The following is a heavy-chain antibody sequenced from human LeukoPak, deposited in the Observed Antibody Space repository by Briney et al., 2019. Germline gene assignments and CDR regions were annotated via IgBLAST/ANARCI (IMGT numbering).Heavy chain of an antibody. D-gene: IGHD3-9*01. CDR3: TTEVLYYDIPRTGDAFDI. CDR2: IKSKTDGGTT. CDR1: GFTFSNAW. V-gene: IGHV3-15*01. J-gene: IGHJ3*02. Sequence: GGSLRLSCAASGFTFSNAWMSWVRQAPGKGLEWVGRIKSKTDGGTTDYAAPVKGRFTISRDDSKNTLYLQMNSLKTEDTAVYYCTTEVLYYDIPRTGDAFDIWGQGTMVTVSS.